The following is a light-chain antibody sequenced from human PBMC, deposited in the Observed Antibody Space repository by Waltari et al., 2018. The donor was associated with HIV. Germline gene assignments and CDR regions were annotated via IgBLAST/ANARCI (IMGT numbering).Light chain of an antibody. CDR1: RRDVAIYKL. J-gene: IGLJ2*01. CDR3: CSSLSNVI. V-gene: IGLV2-23*02. CDR2: EVS. Sequence: QSALTQPAFVSGSPGQSITISRTRTRRDVAIYKLVSSYQQNRGKAPHLLIYEVSKRPSGVFVCFSASKSADTSSLTISAVHADDEADYYCCSSLSNVIFGGGTKLTVV.